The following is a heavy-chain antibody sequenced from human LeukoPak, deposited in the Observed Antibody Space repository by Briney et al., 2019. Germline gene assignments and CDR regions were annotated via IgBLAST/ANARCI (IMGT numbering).Heavy chain of an antibody. CDR3: ARDSARYSGSQDY. Sequence: GGSLRLSCAASGFTFSSYSMNWVRQAPGKGREWGSYIISSSITIYYADSVKGRFTISRDNAKNSLYLQMNRLRAEDTAVYYCARDSARYSGSQDYWGQGTLVTVSS. V-gene: IGHV3-48*01. D-gene: IGHD1-26*01. CDR1: GFTFSSYS. J-gene: IGHJ4*02. CDR2: IISSSITI.